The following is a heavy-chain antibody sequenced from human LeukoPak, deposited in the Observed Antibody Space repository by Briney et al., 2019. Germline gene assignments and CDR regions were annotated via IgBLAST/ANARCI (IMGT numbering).Heavy chain of an antibody. Sequence: GGSLRPSCAASGFTFSNDWMRWVRRAPGKGLEWVGRIKTKSDGGTTDHAAPVKVRFTISRDDSKNTLYLQMNSLNTEDTAVYYCTKDLSWELPGEDYWGQGILVTVSS. CDR1: GFTFSNDW. CDR3: TKDLSWELPGEDY. J-gene: IGHJ4*02. D-gene: IGHD1-26*01. CDR2: IKTKSDGGTT. V-gene: IGHV3-15*01.